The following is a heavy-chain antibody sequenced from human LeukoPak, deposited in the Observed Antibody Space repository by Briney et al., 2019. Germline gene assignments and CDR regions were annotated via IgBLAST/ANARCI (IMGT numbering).Heavy chain of an antibody. CDR3: AKDLTYYYDISGSYYGYYFDY. CDR1: GVTFSSYA. V-gene: IGHV3-30*18. CDR2: ISYDGNNK. D-gene: IGHD3-22*01. Sequence: GGSLRLSCAASGVTFSSYAMSWVRQAPGKGLEWVAVISYDGNNKYYADSVKGRFTISRDNSKNTLYLQMNSLRPEDTAVYYCAKDLTYYYDISGSYYGYYFDYWGQGTLVTVSS. J-gene: IGHJ4*02.